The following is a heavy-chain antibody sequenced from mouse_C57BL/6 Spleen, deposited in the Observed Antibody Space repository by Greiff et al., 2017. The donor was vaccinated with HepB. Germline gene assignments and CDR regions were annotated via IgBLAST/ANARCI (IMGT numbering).Heavy chain of an antibody. V-gene: IGHV1-53*01. CDR1: GYTFTSYW. D-gene: IGHD2-4*01. J-gene: IGHJ4*01. CDR2: INPSNGGT. CDR3: ARYDYDERNYYAMDY. Sequence: VQLQQPGTELVKPGASVKLSCKASGYTFTSYWMHWVKQRPGQGLEWIGNINPSNGGTNYNEKFKSKATLTVDKSSSTAYMQLSSLTSEDSAVYYCARYDYDERNYYAMDYWGQGTSVTVSS.